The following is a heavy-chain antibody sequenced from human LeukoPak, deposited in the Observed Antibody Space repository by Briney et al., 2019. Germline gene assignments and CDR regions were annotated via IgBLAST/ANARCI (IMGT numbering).Heavy chain of an antibody. J-gene: IGHJ4*02. Sequence: GASVTVSCKASGYTFTSKYLHWVRQVPGQGLQWMGLINPSSGTTTYAQNFRGRVTMTRDTSTSTVYMELSSLRSDDTAVYYCATQAPESPPYFDYWGQGTLVSVSS. CDR3: ATQAPESPPYFDY. V-gene: IGHV1-46*01. CDR1: GYTFTSKY. CDR2: INPSSGTT.